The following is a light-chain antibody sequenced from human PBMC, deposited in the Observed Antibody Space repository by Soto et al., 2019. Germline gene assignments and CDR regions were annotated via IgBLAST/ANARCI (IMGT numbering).Light chain of an antibody. V-gene: IGKV1-5*01. CDR2: DAS. CDR1: QSISSW. J-gene: IGKJ2*01. CDR3: QQYNSYPYT. Sequence: DIQMTQSPSTLSASVGDRVTITCRASQSISSWLAWYQQKPGKAPKLLIYDASSLESGVPSRFSGSGSWTEFTLTISSLQPDDFANYYCQQYNSYPYTFGQGTKLEIK.